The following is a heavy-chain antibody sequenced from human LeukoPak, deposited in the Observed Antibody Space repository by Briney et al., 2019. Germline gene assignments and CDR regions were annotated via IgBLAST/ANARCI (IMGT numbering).Heavy chain of an antibody. CDR2: ISSSSSCI. D-gene: IGHD5-18*01. V-gene: IGHV3-21*01. CDR3: ARDVAMVKVEGDY. J-gene: IGHJ4*02. CDR1: GLVPGFSFSSYA. Sequence: PGGSLRLSCEVPGLVPGFSFSSYAMSWVRQAPGKGLEWVSSISSSSSCIYYADSVKGRFTISRDNAKNSLYLQMNSLRAEDTAVYYCARDVAMVKVEGDYWGQGTLVTVSS.